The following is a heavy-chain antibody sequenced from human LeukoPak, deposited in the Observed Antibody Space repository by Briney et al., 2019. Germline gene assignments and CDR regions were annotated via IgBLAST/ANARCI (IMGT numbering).Heavy chain of an antibody. Sequence: GRSLSLSYAVSGFLFRRYALTWVRQAPGKGLEGGSAIGGSGYDTYYADSVKGRFTISRDNSKNTLYLQMNSPRSEDTAVYYSARRRPTSKNWFDPWGQGTLVTVSS. CDR1: GFLFRRYA. J-gene: IGHJ5*02. CDR2: IGGSGYDT. V-gene: IGHV3-23*01. CDR3: ARRRPTSKNWFDP.